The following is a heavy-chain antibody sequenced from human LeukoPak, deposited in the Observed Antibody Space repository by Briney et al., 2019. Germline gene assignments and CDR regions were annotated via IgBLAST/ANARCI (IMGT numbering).Heavy chain of an antibody. CDR2: SNHSGST. CDR1: GGSFSGYY. Sequence: PSETLSLTCAVYGGSFSGYYWSWIRQPPGKGLEWIGESNHSGSTNYNPSLKSRVTISVDTSKNQFSLKLSSVTAADTAVYYCARRYYGSGSYRLRYFDLWGRGTLVTVSP. V-gene: IGHV4-34*01. CDR3: ARRYYGSGSYRLRYFDL. J-gene: IGHJ2*01. D-gene: IGHD3-10*01.